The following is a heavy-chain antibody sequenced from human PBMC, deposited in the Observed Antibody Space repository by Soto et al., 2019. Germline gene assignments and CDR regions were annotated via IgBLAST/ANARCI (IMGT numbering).Heavy chain of an antibody. Sequence: EVQLLDSGGGLVQPGGSLRLSCAASGFTFSNYAMSWVRQAPGKGLEWVSTISGNGGSTYYADSVKGRFTISRDNSKNMLFLQINSLRYDDSAVYYCAKRPASIITFDYWGQGTPVTVSS. CDR1: GFTFSNYA. J-gene: IGHJ4*02. CDR2: ISGNGGST. V-gene: IGHV3-23*01. D-gene: IGHD2-2*01. CDR3: AKRPASIITFDY.